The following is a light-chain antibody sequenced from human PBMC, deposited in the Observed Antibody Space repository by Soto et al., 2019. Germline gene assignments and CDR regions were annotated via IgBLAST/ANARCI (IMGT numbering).Light chain of an antibody. J-gene: IGLJ2*01. Sequence: QSALTQPPSASGSPGQSVTISCTGTSSDVGAYNYVSWFQQYPGTAPKVLVFGTNLRPSGVPDRFSASKSGTSGSLTISGLRFEDEADYYCAAWDDSLRVVLFGGGTKVTVL. CDR1: SSDVGAYNY. CDR3: AAWDDSLRVVL. CDR2: GTN. V-gene: IGLV1-47*02.